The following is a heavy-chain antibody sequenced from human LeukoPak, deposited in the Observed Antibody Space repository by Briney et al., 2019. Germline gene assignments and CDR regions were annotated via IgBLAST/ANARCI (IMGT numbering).Heavy chain of an antibody. CDR3: ARGDYDFWSGNPLFDY. J-gene: IGHJ4*02. Sequence: GASVKVSCKASGYTFTSYGISWVRQAPGQGLEWMGWISAYNGNTNYAQKLQGRVTMTTDTSTSTAYMELRSLRSDDTAVYYCARGDYDFWSGNPLFDYWGQGTLVTVSS. D-gene: IGHD3-3*01. CDR1: GYTFTSYG. V-gene: IGHV1-18*01. CDR2: ISAYNGNT.